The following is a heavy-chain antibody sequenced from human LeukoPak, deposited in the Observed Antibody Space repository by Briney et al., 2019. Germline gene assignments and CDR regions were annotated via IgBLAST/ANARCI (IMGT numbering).Heavy chain of an antibody. CDR1: GGSISSGGYY. CDR3: ARPQLWFRSDAFDI. CDR2: INHSGST. D-gene: IGHD5-18*01. J-gene: IGHJ3*02. V-gene: IGHV4-30-2*01. Sequence: SQTLSLTCTVSGGSISSGGYYWSWIRQPPGKGLEWIGEINHSGSTNYNPSLKSRVTISVDTSKNQFSLKLSSVTAADTAVYYCARPQLWFRSDAFDIWGQGAMVTVSS.